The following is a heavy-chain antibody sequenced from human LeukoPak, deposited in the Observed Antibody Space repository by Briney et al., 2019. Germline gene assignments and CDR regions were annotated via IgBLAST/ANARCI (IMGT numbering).Heavy chain of an antibody. J-gene: IGHJ4*02. D-gene: IGHD1-1*01. CDR2: IKEDGTEK. Sequence: PGGSPRLSYAGSGFNFSDFWMTWVRQTPGKGLEWVANIKEDGTEKNLVDSVKGRFTISRDNTKNLLFLEMNNLRGDDTAIYYCVRESRPGGAMGLYHNLDYWGQGTLVAVSS. V-gene: IGHV3-7*01. CDR1: GFNFSDFW. CDR3: VRESRPGGAMGLYHNLDY.